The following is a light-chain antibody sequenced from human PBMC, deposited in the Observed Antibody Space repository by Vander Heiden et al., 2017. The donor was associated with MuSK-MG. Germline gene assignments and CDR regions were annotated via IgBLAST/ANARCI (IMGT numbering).Light chain of an antibody. CDR3: QQYDNLPPLT. J-gene: IGKJ4*02. CDR1: PAINLF. Sequence: IQMTQSPSSLSASVGDRVTITCQASPAINLFLNWYQRKPETAPKLLIYDTFTLKARGPSRISRSGAGTNVTPTINSLQPEDNATDYCQQYDNLPPLTFGGGTKVEIK. V-gene: IGKV1-33*01. CDR2: DTF.